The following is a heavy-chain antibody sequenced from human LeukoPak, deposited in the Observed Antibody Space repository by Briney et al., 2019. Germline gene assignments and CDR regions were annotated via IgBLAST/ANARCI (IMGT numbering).Heavy chain of an antibody. J-gene: IGHJ4*02. V-gene: IGHV3-48*04. CDR3: ASVSANFDWLMAV. CDR2: ISSTGGTI. D-gene: IGHD3-9*01. Sequence: QTGGSLRLSCAASGFTFSSNSMNWVRQAPGKGLEWVSYISSTGGTIYYADSMKGRFTISRDNAKNSLYLQMNGLRAEDTAVYYCASVSANFDWLMAVWGQGTLVTVSS. CDR1: GFTFSSNS.